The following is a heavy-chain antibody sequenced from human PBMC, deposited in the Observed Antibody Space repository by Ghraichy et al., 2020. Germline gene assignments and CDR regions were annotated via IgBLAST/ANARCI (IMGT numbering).Heavy chain of an antibody. V-gene: IGHV3-23*01. J-gene: IGHJ4*02. CDR3: AKGNYGSGSSRFYGWDGVYYFDY. Sequence: GESLNISCAASGFTFSSYAMSWVRQAPGKGLEWVSAISGSGGSTYYADSVKGRFTISRDNSKNTLYLQMNSLRAEDTVVYYCAKGNYGSGSSRFYGWDGVYYFDYWGQGTLVTVSS. CDR2: ISGSGGST. D-gene: IGHD3-10*01. CDR1: GFTFSSYA.